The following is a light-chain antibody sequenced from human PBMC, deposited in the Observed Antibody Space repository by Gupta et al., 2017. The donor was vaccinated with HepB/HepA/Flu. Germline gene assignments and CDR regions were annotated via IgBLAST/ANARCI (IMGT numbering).Light chain of an antibody. CDR1: QSVSSSY. Sequence: ELAFQQSPGPLSLSPGERATLSCRASQSVSSSYLAWYQKTPGQSPRLLNYGASSRATGIPDRFSGCGSGTDFTLTNSRREPEDFAVYYRQKDGSPLTFGQGTKVDIK. V-gene: IGKV3-20*01. CDR2: GAS. CDR3: QKDGSPLT. J-gene: IGKJ1*01.